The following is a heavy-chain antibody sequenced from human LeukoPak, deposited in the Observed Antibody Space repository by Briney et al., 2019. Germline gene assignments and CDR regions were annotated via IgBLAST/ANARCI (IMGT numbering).Heavy chain of an antibody. CDR2: MNPNSGNT. CDR3: ARDPYSSSWYTYYYYGMDV. V-gene: IGHV1-8*01. D-gene: IGHD6-13*01. CDR1: GYTFTSYD. J-gene: IGHJ6*02. Sequence: ASVKVSCKASGYTFTSYDINWVRQATGQGLEWMGWMNPNSGNTGYAQKFQGRVTMTRNTSISPAYMELSSLRSENTAVYYCARDPYSSSWYTYYYYGMDVWGQGTTVTVSS.